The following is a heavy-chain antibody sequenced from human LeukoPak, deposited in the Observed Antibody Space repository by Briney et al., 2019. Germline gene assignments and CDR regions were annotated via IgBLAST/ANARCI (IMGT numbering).Heavy chain of an antibody. J-gene: IGHJ6*03. CDR2: INTNTGNP. Sequence: ASVKVSCKASGYTFTSYAMNWVRQAPGQGLEWMGWINTNTGNPTYAQGFTGRFVFSLDTSVSTAYLQISSLKAEDTAVYYCARTRSGGKCYYYYMDVWGKGTTVTVSS. V-gene: IGHV7-4-1*02. CDR1: GYTFTSYA. D-gene: IGHD2-15*01. CDR3: ARTRSGGKCYYYYMDV.